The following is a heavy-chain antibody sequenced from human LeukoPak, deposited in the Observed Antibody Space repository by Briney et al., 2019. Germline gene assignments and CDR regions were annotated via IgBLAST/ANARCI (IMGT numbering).Heavy chain of an antibody. J-gene: IGHJ5*02. D-gene: IGHD2/OR15-2a*01. CDR3: AGREFGRWFDP. CDR1: GGSVSSSSYY. Sequence: SETLSLTCTVSGGSVSSSSYYGDWIRQPPGKGLEWIGSIYYSGSTYYNPSLKSRVTMSVDTSKNQFSLKLTSVTAADTAVYYCAGREFGRWFDPWGQGTLVTVSS. CDR2: IYYSGST. V-gene: IGHV4-39*01.